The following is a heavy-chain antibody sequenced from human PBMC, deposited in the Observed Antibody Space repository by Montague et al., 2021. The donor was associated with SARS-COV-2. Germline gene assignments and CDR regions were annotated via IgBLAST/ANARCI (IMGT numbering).Heavy chain of an antibody. J-gene: IGHJ1*01. Sequence: TLSLTCTVSGASISTGIYYWSWIRQPAGKGLDWSGRIRTTGHTDYNSSLESRVFISVDTSTNQFSLSLTSVTAADTAVYFCARFGSGTLEFDLWGQGTMVTVSS. CDR1: GASISTGIYY. D-gene: IGHD1-26*01. CDR2: IRTTGHT. V-gene: IGHV4-61*02. CDR3: ARFGSGTLEFDL.